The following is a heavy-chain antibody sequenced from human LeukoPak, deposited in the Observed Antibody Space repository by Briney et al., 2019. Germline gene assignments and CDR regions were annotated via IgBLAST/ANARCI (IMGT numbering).Heavy chain of an antibody. J-gene: IGHJ5*02. D-gene: IGHD3-10*01. CDR2: IYISGST. Sequence: PSETLSLTCTVSDGSISSSSYYWSWIRQPAGKGLEWIGRIYISGSTNYNPPLKSRVTMSVDTSKNQFSLKLSSVTAADTAMYYCTRGTGSPYWFDLWGQGTLVTVSS. CDR3: TRGTGSPYWFDL. CDR1: DGSISSSSYY. V-gene: IGHV4-61*02.